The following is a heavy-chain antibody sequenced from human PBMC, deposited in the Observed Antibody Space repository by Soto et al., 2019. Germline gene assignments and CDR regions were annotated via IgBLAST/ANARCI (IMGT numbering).Heavy chain of an antibody. V-gene: IGHV4-59*08. Sequence: SETLSLTCTVSGGSISSYYWSWIRQPPGKGLEWIGYIYYSGSTNYNPSLKSRATISVDTSKNQFSLKLSSVTAADTAVYYCARKGGYCSSTSCYSLNWFDSWGQGSLVTVSS. J-gene: IGHJ5*01. CDR1: GGSISSYY. CDR2: IYYSGST. D-gene: IGHD2-2*01. CDR3: ARKGGYCSSTSCYSLNWFDS.